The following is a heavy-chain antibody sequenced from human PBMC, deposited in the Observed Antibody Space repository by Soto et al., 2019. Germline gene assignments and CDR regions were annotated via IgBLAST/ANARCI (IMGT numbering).Heavy chain of an antibody. CDR2: ISGSGGST. CDR3: AKSPVYYGSGSYYKG. V-gene: IGHV3-23*01. CDR1: GFTFSSYA. J-gene: IGHJ4*02. D-gene: IGHD3-10*01. Sequence: GGSLILSCAASGFTFSSYAMSWVRQAPGKGLEWVSAISGSGGSTYYADSVKGRFTISRDNSKNTLYLQMNSLRAEDTAVYYCAKSPVYYGSGSYYKGWGQGTLVTVSS.